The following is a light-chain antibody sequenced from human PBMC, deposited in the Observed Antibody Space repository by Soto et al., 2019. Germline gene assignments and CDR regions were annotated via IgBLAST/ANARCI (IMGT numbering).Light chain of an antibody. CDR2: GAS. Sequence: EIVMTQSPSTLSVSPGERATLSCRASQSVSSNLAWYQQKPGKAPRLLIYGASTRATGIPARFSGSGSGTEFTLTISSLQSEDFAVYYCQQYNNWPLPFGGGTKVEIK. CDR1: QSVSSN. CDR3: QQYNNWPLP. J-gene: IGKJ4*01. V-gene: IGKV3-15*01.